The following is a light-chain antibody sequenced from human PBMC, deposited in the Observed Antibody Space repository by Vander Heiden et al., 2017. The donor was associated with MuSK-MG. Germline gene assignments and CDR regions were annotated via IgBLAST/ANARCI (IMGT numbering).Light chain of an antibody. Sequence: DIQMTQSPSSLSASIGDRVTITCRASQSIRNYLTWYQQKVGDAPKLLIYDASTLQSGVPSRFSGSGSGTDFTLTISSLQPEDFATYYCQQSYSTGWTFGQGTKVEIK. CDR2: DAS. CDR3: QQSYSTGWT. CDR1: QSIRNY. J-gene: IGKJ1*01. V-gene: IGKV1-39*01.